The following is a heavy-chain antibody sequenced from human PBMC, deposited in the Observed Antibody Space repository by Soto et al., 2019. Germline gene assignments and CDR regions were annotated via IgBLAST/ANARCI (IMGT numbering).Heavy chain of an antibody. CDR3: MRALVRYIRSGYMDL. J-gene: IGHJ6*03. V-gene: IGHV3-21*02. D-gene: IGHD3-10*02. Sequence: EVQLVESGGGLAKPGGSLRLSCTASGFAFNTYSMNWVRQAPGKGLEWVSSINEDSTYIYYADSLRGRITISRDNAKESLVLEMKSRRPDDANVENYMRALVRYIRSGYMDLWGDGATVTVSS. CDR1: GFAFNTYS. CDR2: INEDSTYI.